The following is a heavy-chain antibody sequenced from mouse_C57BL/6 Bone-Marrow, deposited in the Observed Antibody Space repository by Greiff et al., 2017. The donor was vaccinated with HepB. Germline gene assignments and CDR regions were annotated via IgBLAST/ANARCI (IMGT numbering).Heavy chain of an antibody. Sequence: VQLQQPGAELVMPGASVKLSCKASGYTFTSYWMHWVKQRPGQGLEWIGEIDPSDSYTNYNQKFKGNSTLPVDKSSSTAYMQLSSLTSEDSAVYYCARDYDYYFDYWGQGTTLTVSS. J-gene: IGHJ2*01. CDR3: ARDYDYYFDY. D-gene: IGHD2-4*01. V-gene: IGHV1-69*01. CDR2: IDPSDSYT. CDR1: GYTFTSYW.